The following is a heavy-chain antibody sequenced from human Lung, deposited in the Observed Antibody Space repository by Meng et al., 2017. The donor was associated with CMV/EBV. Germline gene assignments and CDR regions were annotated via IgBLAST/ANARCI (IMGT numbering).Heavy chain of an antibody. J-gene: IGHJ1*01. Sequence: QGRLRGWGPALGKPSATLSLTCAVSGVSITNHNWWAWVRQPPGKGLEWIGEIPHRGSSAYNPSLKSRVSMSIDKSKNQFSLKLTSVTAADTAVYHCLRRSGGSVWGQGTLVTVSS. V-gene: IGHV4-4*02. D-gene: IGHD3-10*01. CDR2: IPHRGSS. CDR3: LRRSGGSV. CDR1: GVSITNHNW.